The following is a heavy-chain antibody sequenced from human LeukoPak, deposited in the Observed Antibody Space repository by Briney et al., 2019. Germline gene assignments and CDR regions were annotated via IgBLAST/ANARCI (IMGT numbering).Heavy chain of an antibody. CDR2: ITPNTGGT. J-gene: IGHJ4*02. CDR1: GYTFTDHY. Sequence: ASVKVSCKASGYTFTDHYMHWVRQAPGQGLEWMGWITPNTGGTNYAEKFQGRVTMTRDTSTSTAYMELTSLRSDDTAVYYCARDVAFYDFAWGSSPYPFDSWGQGTLATVSS. V-gene: IGHV1-2*02. CDR3: ARDVAFYDFAWGSSPYPFDS. D-gene: IGHD3-16*01.